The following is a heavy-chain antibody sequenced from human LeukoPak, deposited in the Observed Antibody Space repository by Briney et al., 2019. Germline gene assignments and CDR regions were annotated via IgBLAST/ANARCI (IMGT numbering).Heavy chain of an antibody. D-gene: IGHD3-9*01. J-gene: IGHJ4*02. CDR2: IKQDGSEK. Sequence: GGSLRLSCAASGFTVSSNYMSWVRQAPGKGLEWVANIKQDGSEKYYVDSVKGRFTISRDNAKNSLFLQMNSLRAEDTAVYYCARVSPYYDNENYFDYWGQGTLVTVSS. CDR3: ARVSPYYDNENYFDY. V-gene: IGHV3-7*04. CDR1: GFTVSSNY.